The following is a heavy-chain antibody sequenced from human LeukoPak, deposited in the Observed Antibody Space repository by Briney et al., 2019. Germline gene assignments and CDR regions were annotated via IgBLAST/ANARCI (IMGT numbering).Heavy chain of an antibody. D-gene: IGHD3-3*01. CDR2: ISGSGGST. V-gene: IGHV3-23*01. Sequence: GGSLRLSCAASGFTFSSYAMSWVRQAPGKGLEWVSAISGSGGSTYYADSVKGRFTISKDNSKNTLYLQMNSLRAEDTAVYYCAKDPYYDFWSGYYQYYFDYWGQGTLVTVSS. CDR1: GFTFSSYA. CDR3: AKDPYYDFWSGYYQYYFDY. J-gene: IGHJ4*02.